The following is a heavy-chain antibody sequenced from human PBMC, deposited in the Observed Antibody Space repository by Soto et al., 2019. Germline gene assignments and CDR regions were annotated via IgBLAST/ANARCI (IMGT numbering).Heavy chain of an antibody. V-gene: IGHV3-21*01. CDR3: ARVRGYSGYPPDY. CDR1: GFTFTDYS. J-gene: IGHJ4*02. CDR2: ITGSGSYI. D-gene: IGHD5-12*01. Sequence: EVQLVESGGGLVKPGGSLRLSCAASGFTFTDYSMNWVRQAPGKGLEWVSSITGSGSYIYYADSVKGRFTISRDNDKNSLYLQMNSLRAEDTAVYYCARVRGYSGYPPDYWGQGTLVTVSS.